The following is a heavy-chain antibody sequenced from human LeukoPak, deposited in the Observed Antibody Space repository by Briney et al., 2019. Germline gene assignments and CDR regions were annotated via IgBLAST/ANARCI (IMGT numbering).Heavy chain of an antibody. Sequence: GGSLRLSCEVSGFTFSNFEMNWVRQAPGKGLEWVSSISSSSSYIYYADSVKGRFTISRDNAKNSLYLQMNSLRAEDTAVYYCARDVGDYDILTGTPYWGQGTLVTVSS. CDR1: GFTFSNFE. CDR3: ARDVGDYDILTGTPY. CDR2: ISSSSSYI. D-gene: IGHD3-9*01. J-gene: IGHJ4*02. V-gene: IGHV3-21*01.